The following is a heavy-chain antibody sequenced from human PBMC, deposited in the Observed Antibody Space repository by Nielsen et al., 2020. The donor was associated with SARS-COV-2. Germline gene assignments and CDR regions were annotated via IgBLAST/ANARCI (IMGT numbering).Heavy chain of an antibody. CDR3: ARVAREPYCSSTSCYGATRYFDL. Sequence: SCKASGGTFSSYAMHWVRQAPGKGLEWVAVISYDGSNKYYADSVKGRFTISRDNSKNTLYLQMNSLRAEDTAVYYCARVAREPYCSSTSCYGATRYFDLWGRGTLVTVSS. J-gene: IGHJ2*01. D-gene: IGHD2-2*01. CDR1: GGTFSSYA. CDR2: ISYDGSNK. V-gene: IGHV3-30-3*01.